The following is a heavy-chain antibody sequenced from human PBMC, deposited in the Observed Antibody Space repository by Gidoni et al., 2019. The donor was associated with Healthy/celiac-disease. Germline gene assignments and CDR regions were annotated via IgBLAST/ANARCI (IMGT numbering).Heavy chain of an antibody. J-gene: IGHJ3*02. CDR2: ISYDGSNK. CDR3: ARAGGVIITDAFDI. V-gene: IGHV3-30*04. Sequence: QVQLVESGGGVVQPWLSLRLSCAASGFTFSGYARHWVRQAPGKGLEWVAVISYDGSNKDYADSVKGRFTISRDNSKNTLYLQMNSLRAEDTAVYYCARAGGVIITDAFDIWGQGTMVTVSS. CDR1: GFTFSGYA. D-gene: IGHD3-10*01.